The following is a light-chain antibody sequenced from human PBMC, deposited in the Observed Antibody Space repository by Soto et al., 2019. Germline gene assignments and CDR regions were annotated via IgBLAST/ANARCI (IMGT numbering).Light chain of an antibody. J-gene: IGKJ5*01. CDR2: DAS. Sequence: DIQLTQTRSTLPASAGDEVTITCRASQTISRWLAWYQQKPGRAPKLLIYDASTLESGVPSRFSGSGSETEFTLTISRLQPDDFATYFCHSRAFGQGTRLEIK. V-gene: IGKV1-5*01. CDR1: QTISRW. CDR3: HSRA.